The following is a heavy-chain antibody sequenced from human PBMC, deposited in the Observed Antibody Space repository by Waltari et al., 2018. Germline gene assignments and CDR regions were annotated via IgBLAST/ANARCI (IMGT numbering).Heavy chain of an antibody. CDR2: IDPGDSDT. CDR1: GYSFTSYW. J-gene: IGHJ4*02. V-gene: IGHV5-51*01. Sequence: EVQLVQSGAEVKKPGESLKISCKGSGYSFTSYWIGWVRQMPGKGLEWMGIIDPGDSDTRYSPSFQGQVTISADKSISTAYLQWSSLKASDTAMYYCARVLHYYDSSGSPYYFDYWGQGTLVTVSS. D-gene: IGHD3-22*01. CDR3: ARVLHYYDSSGSPYYFDY.